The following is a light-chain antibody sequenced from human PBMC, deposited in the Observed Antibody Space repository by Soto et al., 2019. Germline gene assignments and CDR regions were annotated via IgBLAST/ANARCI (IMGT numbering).Light chain of an antibody. CDR3: QQYGTSRWT. J-gene: IGKJ1*01. V-gene: IGKV3D-20*01. Sequence: EIVLTQSPATLSLSPGERATLSCGASQNVSNSYLAWYQQKPGLAPRLLIYDASSRAIGISDRFSGSGSGADFTLTISRLEPEDFAVYYCQQYGTSRWTFGQGTKVEIK. CDR2: DAS. CDR1: QNVSNSY.